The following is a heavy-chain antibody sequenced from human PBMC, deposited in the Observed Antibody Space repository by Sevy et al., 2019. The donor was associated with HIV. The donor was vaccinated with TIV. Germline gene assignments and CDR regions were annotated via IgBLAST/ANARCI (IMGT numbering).Heavy chain of an antibody. J-gene: IGHJ2*01. CDR1: GDNVSSNNAA. CDR3: SRSVAALDFWYFDL. D-gene: IGHD6-19*01. Sequence: SQTLSLTCAISGDNVSSNNAAWNWIRQSPSRGLEWLGRTYYKSKWYSHYAVSVKSRMTINPDTSKNQFSLQLNSVTPEDTAVYYCSRSVAALDFWYFDLWGRGTLVTVSS. CDR2: TYYKSKWYS. V-gene: IGHV6-1*01.